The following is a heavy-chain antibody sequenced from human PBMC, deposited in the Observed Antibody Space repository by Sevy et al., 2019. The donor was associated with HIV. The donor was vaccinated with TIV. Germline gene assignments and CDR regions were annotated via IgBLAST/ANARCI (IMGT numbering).Heavy chain of an antibody. CDR2: ISSSSSTI. D-gene: IGHD3-22*01. CDR3: ASCGGYYYDSSGYYYY. J-gene: IGHJ4*02. Sequence: GGSLRLSCAASGFTFSSYSMNWVRQAPGKGLEWVSYISSSSSTIYYADSVKGRFTISRDNAKNSLYLQMNSLRDEDTAVYYCASCGGYYYDSSGYYYYWGQGTLVTVSS. V-gene: IGHV3-48*02. CDR1: GFTFSSYS.